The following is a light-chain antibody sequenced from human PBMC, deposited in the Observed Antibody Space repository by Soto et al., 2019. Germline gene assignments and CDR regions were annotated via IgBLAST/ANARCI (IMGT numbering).Light chain of an antibody. CDR2: TAS. V-gene: IGKV1-9*01. CDR1: QGISTY. CDR3: QQYNIWRSIT. Sequence: IQLTQSPSSLSASVGDRVTITCRASQGISTYLAWYQQKPGRAPKLLIYTASTLQSGVPSRFSGRGSGTDFTLTISSLQSEDFAVYYCQQYNIWRSITFGQGTRLEIK. J-gene: IGKJ5*01.